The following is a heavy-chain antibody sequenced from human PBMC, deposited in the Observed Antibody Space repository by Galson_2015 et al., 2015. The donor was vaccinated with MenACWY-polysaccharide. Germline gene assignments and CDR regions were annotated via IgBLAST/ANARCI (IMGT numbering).Heavy chain of an antibody. V-gene: IGHV3-21*04. CDR1: GFAFSNYF. D-gene: IGHD5-24*01. J-gene: IGHJ3*01. CDR2: ISGSSAHI. Sequence: SLRLSCAASGFAFSNYFMNWVRQAPGKGLEWVSSISGSSAHIYYADSLKGRFTISRDNAQNSLYLEMNSLRADDTARYFCAKVTEMASSRRPFDVWGQGTMVTVSS. CDR3: AKVTEMASSRRPFDV.